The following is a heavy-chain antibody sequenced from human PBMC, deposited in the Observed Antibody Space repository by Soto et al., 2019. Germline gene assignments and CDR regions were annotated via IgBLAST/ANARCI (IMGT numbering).Heavy chain of an antibody. CDR1: GFTFDDYA. J-gene: IGHJ6*02. Sequence: EEQLVESGGGLVQPGRSLRLSCAASGFTFDDYAMHWVRQAQGKGLEWVSGINWNSGSIGYADSVKGRFTISRDNAKTSLYLQMNSLRAEDTALYYCAKDRGSGSYAANYYYYGMDVWGQGTTVTVSS. CDR3: AKDRGSGSYAANYYYYGMDV. CDR2: INWNSGSI. D-gene: IGHD3-10*01. V-gene: IGHV3-9*01.